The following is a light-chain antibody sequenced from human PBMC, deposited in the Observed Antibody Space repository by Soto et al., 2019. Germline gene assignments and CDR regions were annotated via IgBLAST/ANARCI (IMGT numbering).Light chain of an antibody. Sequence: QAVVTQPPSASGTPGQRVTISCSGSSSNIGTNTVNWYQHLPGSAPKLLIYRSDQRPSGVPDRFSVSKSGTSASLAISGLQPDDEADYYCEAWDGSLNVVLFGGGTKLTVL. CDR2: RSD. CDR3: EAWDGSLNVVL. V-gene: IGLV1-44*01. CDR1: SSNIGTNT. J-gene: IGLJ2*01.